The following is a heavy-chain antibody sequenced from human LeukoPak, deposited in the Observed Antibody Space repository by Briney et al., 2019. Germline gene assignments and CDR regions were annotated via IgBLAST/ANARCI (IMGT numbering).Heavy chain of an antibody. CDR3: ARRLSAMTTVTRFSYGMDV. Sequence: GGSLRLSCAASGFTFSSYWMSWVRQAPGKGLEWVANIKQDGSEKYYVDSVKGRFTISRDNAKNSLYLQMNSLRDEDTAVYYCARRLSAMTTVTRFSYGMDVWGQGTTVTVSS. CDR1: GFTFSSYW. D-gene: IGHD4-11*01. CDR2: IKQDGSEK. V-gene: IGHV3-7*01. J-gene: IGHJ6*02.